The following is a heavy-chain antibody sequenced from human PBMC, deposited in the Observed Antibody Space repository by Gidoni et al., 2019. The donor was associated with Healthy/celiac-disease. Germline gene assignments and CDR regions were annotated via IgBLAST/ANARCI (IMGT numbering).Heavy chain of an antibody. V-gene: IGHV3-48*01. CDR2: ISSSSSAI. Sequence: EVQLVESGGGLVKPGGSLRLSCAASGFTFNTYSLNWVRQAPGKGLEWVSYISSSSSAIYYADSVKGRFTISRDNAKNSLYLQMNSLRAEDTAVYYCARDRDWAFDIWGQGTMVTVSS. CDR3: ARDRDWAFDI. J-gene: IGHJ3*02. D-gene: IGHD3-9*01. CDR1: GFTFNTYS.